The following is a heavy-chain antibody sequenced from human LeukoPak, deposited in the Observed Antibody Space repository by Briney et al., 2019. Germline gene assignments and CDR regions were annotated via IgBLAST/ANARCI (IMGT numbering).Heavy chain of an antibody. CDR1: GGSISSSSYY. CDR3: ASQGTIFGVGPFDY. CDR2: IFYSGTT. V-gene: IGHV4-39*07. J-gene: IGHJ4*02. Sequence: SETLSLTCTVSGGSISSSSYYWGWIRQPPGKGLEWIGSIFYSGTTYYNPSLKSRVTISVDTSKNQFSLKLSSVTAADTAVYYCASQGTIFGVGPFDYWGQGTLVTVSS. D-gene: IGHD3-3*01.